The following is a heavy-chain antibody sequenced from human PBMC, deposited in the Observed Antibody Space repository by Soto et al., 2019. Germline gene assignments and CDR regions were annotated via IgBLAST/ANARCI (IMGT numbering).Heavy chain of an antibody. CDR3: ATLPPRIEVTVLPIPT. V-gene: IGHV4-39*07. Sequence: SETLSLTCTVSGGSISSSRCHWGWIRQPPGKGLEWIASIKYSGTTFYNPSLKSRVTLSVDKSNNQFSLTLKYVTAADTAVYYCATLPPRIEVTVLPIPTWGQGTLVTVSS. CDR1: GGSISSSRCH. D-gene: IGHD2-15*01. J-gene: IGHJ5*02. CDR2: IKYSGTT.